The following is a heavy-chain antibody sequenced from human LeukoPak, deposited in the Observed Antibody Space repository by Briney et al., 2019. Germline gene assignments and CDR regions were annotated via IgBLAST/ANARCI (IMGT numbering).Heavy chain of an antibody. CDR3: AVGYCSITSTICNREYFQH. CDR2: LYHSGST. Sequence: PSETLSLTCAVSGYSISSGYYWGWIRQPPGKGLEWIGALYHSGSTYYNPSLKSRVTISVDTSQNQFSLKLSSVTAADTAVYYCAVGYCSITSTICNREYFQHWGQGTLVTVSS. V-gene: IGHV4-38-2*01. J-gene: IGHJ1*01. CDR1: GYSISSGYY. D-gene: IGHD2-2*01.